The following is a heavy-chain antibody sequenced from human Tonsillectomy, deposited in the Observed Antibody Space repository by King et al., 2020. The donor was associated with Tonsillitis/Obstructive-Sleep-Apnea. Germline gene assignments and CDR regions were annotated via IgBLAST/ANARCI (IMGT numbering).Heavy chain of an antibody. D-gene: IGHD1-20*01. CDR1: GFTFDDYA. CDR2: ISWNSGSI. CDR3: AKATITGTAAFDL. J-gene: IGHJ3*01. Sequence: QLVQSGGGLVQPGRSLRLSCAASGFTFDDYAMYWVRQAPGKGLEWVSGISWNSGSIGYADSVKGRFTISRDNAKNSLYLQMNSLRAEDTALYYCAKATITGTAAFDLWGQGTMVTVSS. V-gene: IGHV3-9*01.